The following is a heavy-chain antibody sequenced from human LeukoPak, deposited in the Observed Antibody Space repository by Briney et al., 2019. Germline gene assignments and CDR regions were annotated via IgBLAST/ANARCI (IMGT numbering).Heavy chain of an antibody. Sequence: PRGSLRLSCAASGFTFSSYAMSWVRQAPGKGLEWVSSISSTSSYIHYEDSVKGRFTISRDNAKNSLYLQMDSLTAEDTAVYYCARPMEGYSGSGSWYFDNWGQGTLVTVSS. CDR2: ISSTSSYI. D-gene: IGHD3-10*01. CDR1: GFTFSSYA. J-gene: IGHJ4*02. CDR3: ARPMEGYSGSGSWYFDN. V-gene: IGHV3-21*01.